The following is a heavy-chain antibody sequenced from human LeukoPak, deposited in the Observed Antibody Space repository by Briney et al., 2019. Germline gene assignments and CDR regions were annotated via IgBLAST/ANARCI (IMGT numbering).Heavy chain of an antibody. V-gene: IGHV3-30*03. CDR2: ISYDGSNK. Sequence: GGSLRLSCEASGFTFSSYGMHWVRQAPGKGLEWVAVISYDGSNKYYADSVKGRFTISRDNSKNTLYLQMNSLRAEDTAVYYCARTDPPVAGYFDYWGQGTLVTVSS. J-gene: IGHJ4*02. D-gene: IGHD6-19*01. CDR3: ARTDPPVAGYFDY. CDR1: GFTFSSYG.